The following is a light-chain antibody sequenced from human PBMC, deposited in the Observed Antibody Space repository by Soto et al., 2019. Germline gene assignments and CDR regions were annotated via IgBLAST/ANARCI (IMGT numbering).Light chain of an antibody. Sequence: DIQMTQSPSSLSASVGDRVTISCRASQGIRSDLGWYQQKPGKAPKRLIYAAFSLESGVTSRFSGSGSGTEFTLTVSSLQPEDFATYYCLQYNSYPWTFGQGTKVEI. J-gene: IGKJ1*01. CDR2: AAF. V-gene: IGKV1-17*01. CDR3: LQYNSYPWT. CDR1: QGIRSD.